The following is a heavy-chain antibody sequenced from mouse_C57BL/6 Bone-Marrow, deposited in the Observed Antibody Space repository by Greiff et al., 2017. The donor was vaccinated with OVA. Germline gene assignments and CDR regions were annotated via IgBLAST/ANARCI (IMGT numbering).Heavy chain of an antibody. Sequence: EVMLVESGEGLVKPGGSLKLSCAASGFTFSSYAMSWVRQTPEKRLEWVAYISSGGEYIYYADTVKGRFTISRDNARNTLYLQMSSLKSEDTAMYYCTILSSYPYYFDYWGQGTTLTVSS. CDR3: TILSSYPYYFDY. CDR2: ISSGGEYI. D-gene: IGHD1-1*01. J-gene: IGHJ2*01. CDR1: GFTFSSYA. V-gene: IGHV5-9-1*02.